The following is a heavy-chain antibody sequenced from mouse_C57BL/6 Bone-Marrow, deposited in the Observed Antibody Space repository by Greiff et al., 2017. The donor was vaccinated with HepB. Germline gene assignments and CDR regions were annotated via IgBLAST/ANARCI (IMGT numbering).Heavy chain of an antibody. V-gene: IGHV1-80*01. Sequence: QVQLQQSGAELVKPGASVKISCKASGYAFSSYWMNWVKQRPGKGLEWIGQIYPGDGDTNYNGKFKGKATLTADKSSSTAYMQLSSLTSEDSAVYFCASWKIYYGYDEGFDYWGQGTTLTVSS. J-gene: IGHJ2*01. CDR3: ASWKIYYGYDEGFDY. CDR2: IYPGDGDT. D-gene: IGHD2-2*01. CDR1: GYAFSSYW.